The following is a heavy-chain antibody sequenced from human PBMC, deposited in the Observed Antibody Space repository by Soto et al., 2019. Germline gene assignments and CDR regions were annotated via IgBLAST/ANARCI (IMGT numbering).Heavy chain of an antibody. Sequence: QVQVMQSGAEVKKPGDSVKVSCKTSGYIFSDYGINWVRQAPGQGLEWMGWISGYSGNANLAQKFQGRVTMTTDTSTRTAYLELRRLRSDDTAVYYCAKRTSGTTWGESDYWGKGTLGTVAS. V-gene: IGHV1-18*04. CDR1: GYIFSDYG. J-gene: IGHJ4*02. CDR3: AKRTSGTTWGESDY. D-gene: IGHD4-17*01. CDR2: ISGYSGNA.